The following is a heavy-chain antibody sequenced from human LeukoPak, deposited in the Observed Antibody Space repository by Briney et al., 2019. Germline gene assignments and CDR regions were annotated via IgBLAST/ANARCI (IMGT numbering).Heavy chain of an antibody. V-gene: IGHV4-61*02. CDR2: IYTSGST. CDR1: GGAISSGSYY. CDR3: ARSQLSWYASFQH. D-gene: IGHD6-13*01. Sequence: SETLSLTCTVSGGAISSGSYYWSWIRQPAGKGLEWIGRIYTSGSTNYNPSLKSRVTISVDTSKNQFSLKLSSVTAADTAVYYCARSQLSWYASFQHWGQGTLVTVSS. J-gene: IGHJ1*01.